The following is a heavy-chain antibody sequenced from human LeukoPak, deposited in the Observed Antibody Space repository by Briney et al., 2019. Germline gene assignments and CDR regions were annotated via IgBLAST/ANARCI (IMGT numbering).Heavy chain of an antibody. CDR1: GFTFSTYA. CDR3: AKDSLRWSYFYYGMDV. J-gene: IGHJ6*02. D-gene: IGHD4-23*01. Sequence: GGSLRLSCAASGFTFSTYAMHWVRQAPGKGLEWVAVISYDGSYKYYVDSVKGRFTISRDNSKNTLYLQMNSLRAEDTAVYYCAKDSLRWSYFYYGMDVWGQGTTVTVSS. CDR2: ISYDGSYK. V-gene: IGHV3-30*18.